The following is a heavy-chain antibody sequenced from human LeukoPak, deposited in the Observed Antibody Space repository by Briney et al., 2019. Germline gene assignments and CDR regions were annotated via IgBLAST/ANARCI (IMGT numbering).Heavy chain of an antibody. Sequence: GESLKISCKGSGYSFTNYWIGWVRQRPGKGLEWMGIIYPGDSDTRYSPSFQGQVTMSADKSISTAYLQWSSLKASDTAMYYCARQSCTTTNCPFDYWSQGTLVTVSS. D-gene: IGHD2-2*01. CDR2: IYPGDSDT. CDR1: GYSFTNYW. V-gene: IGHV5-51*01. CDR3: ARQSCTTTNCPFDY. J-gene: IGHJ4*02.